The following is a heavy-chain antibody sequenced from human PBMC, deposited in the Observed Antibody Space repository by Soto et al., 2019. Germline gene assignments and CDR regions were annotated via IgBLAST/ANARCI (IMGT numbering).Heavy chain of an antibody. CDR2: IIPIFGTA. J-gene: IGHJ6*02. CDR3: ATRRYSYGYYYGVDV. Sequence: SVKVSCKASGGTFSSYAISWVRQAPGQGLEWMGGIIPIFGTANYAQKFQGRVTITADESTSTAYMELSSLRSEDTAVYYCATRRYSYGYYYGVDVWGQGTTVTVSS. CDR1: GGTFSSYA. D-gene: IGHD5-18*01. V-gene: IGHV1-69*13.